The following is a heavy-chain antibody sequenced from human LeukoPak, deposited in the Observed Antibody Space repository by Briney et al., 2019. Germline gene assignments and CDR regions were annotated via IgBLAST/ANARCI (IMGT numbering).Heavy chain of an antibody. J-gene: IGHJ4*02. CDR2: ISYDGSNK. Sequence: GGSLRLSCAASGFTFSSYARHWVRQAPGKGLEWVAVISYDGSNKYYADSVKGRFTISRDNSKNTLYLQMNSLRAEDTAVYYCARADRAGGYDYWGQGTLVTVSS. V-gene: IGHV3-30-3*01. CDR1: GFTFSSYA. CDR3: ARADRAGGYDY. D-gene: IGHD3-16*01.